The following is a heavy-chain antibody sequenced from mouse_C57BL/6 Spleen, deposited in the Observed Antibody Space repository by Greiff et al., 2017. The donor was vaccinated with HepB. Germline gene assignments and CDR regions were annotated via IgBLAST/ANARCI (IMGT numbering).Heavy chain of an antibody. CDR2: INPNNGGT. Sequence: VQLQQSGPELVKPGASVKMSCKASGYTFTDYNMHWVKQSHGKSLEWIGYINPNNGGTSYNQKFKGKATLTVNKSSSTAYMELRSLTSEDSAVYYCARGYGYDGTLFADWGQGTLVTVSA. D-gene: IGHD2-2*01. V-gene: IGHV1-22*01. J-gene: IGHJ3*01. CDR1: GYTFTDYN. CDR3: ARGYGYDGTLFAD.